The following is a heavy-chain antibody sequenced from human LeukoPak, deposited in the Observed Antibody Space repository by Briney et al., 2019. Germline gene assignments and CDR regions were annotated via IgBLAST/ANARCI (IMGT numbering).Heavy chain of an antibody. V-gene: IGHV1-69*13. CDR3: AREMDGDYSFDS. CDR1: GYTFTSYG. J-gene: IGHJ4*02. D-gene: IGHD4-17*01. CDR2: IIPIFGRA. Sequence: ASVKVSCKASGYTFTSYGISWVRQAPGQTLEWMGGIIPIFGRANYAQKFQGRVTITADESTNTTYMELSSLRSDDTAVYYCAREMDGDYSFDSWGQGSLVTVSS.